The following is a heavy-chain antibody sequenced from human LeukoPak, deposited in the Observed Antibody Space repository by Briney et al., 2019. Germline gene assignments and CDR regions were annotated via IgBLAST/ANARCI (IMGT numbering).Heavy chain of an antibody. CDR2: IYSGGST. Sequence: GGSLRLSCAASGFTVSSNYMSWVRQAPGKGLEWVSVIYSGGSTYHADSVKGRFTISRDNSKNTLYLQMNSLRAEDTAVYYCARDRGGDYPYYYYYMDVWGKGTTVTVSS. CDR1: GFTVSSNY. CDR3: ARDRGGDYPYYYYYMDV. D-gene: IGHD4-17*01. J-gene: IGHJ6*03. V-gene: IGHV3-53*01.